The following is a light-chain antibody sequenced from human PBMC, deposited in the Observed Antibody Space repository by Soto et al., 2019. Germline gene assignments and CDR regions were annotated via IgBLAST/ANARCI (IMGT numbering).Light chain of an antibody. Sequence: QSALTQPASVSGSPGQSITISCTGTSSDVGTYNYVSWYQQHPSKAPKLMIYDVSNRPSGVSNRFSGSKSGNTASLTTSGLQAEDEADYYCSSHTGSTVVFGGGTKLTVL. CDR2: DVS. CDR1: SSDVGTYNY. CDR3: SSHTGSTVV. V-gene: IGLV2-14*01. J-gene: IGLJ2*01.